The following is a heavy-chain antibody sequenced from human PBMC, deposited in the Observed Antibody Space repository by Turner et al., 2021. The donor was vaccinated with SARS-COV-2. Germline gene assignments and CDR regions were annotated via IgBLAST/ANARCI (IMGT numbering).Heavy chain of an antibody. V-gene: IGHV4-4*07. CDR3: ARESWGAAAGQAGGGDYYGMDV. D-gene: IGHD6-13*01. Sequence: QVQLQESGPGLVKPSETLSLTCTVSGGSISSYSWSWFRQPAGKGLEWIGRLYTSGSTHYHHSLQRRVTMSVDTSKSQFSLKLSSVTAADTAVYCWARESWGAAAGQAGGGDYYGMDVWGQGTTVTVSS. CDR1: GGSISSYS. J-gene: IGHJ6*02. CDR2: LYTSGST.